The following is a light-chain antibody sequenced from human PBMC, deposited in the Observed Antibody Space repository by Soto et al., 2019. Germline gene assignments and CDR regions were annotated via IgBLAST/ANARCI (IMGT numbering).Light chain of an antibody. V-gene: IGKV3D-20*01. CDR2: EAS. CDR3: QQFGSPPIT. Sequence: DIVLTRFPASLSLSTVDVASLSGGSSENVRSNYIVWYQQKPGLAPRLIISEASTRATGIPDRFSGSGSGRDFTLTISRLDPEDLATYYCQQFGSPPITGGQGTQREI. J-gene: IGKJ5*01. CDR1: ENVRSNY.